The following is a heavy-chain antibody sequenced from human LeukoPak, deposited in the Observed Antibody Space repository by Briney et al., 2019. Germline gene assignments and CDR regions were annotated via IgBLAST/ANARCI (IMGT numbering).Heavy chain of an antibody. D-gene: IGHD3-16*01. V-gene: IGHV1-18*01. J-gene: IGHJ3*02. CDR1: GYTFTSYG. Sequence: ASVKVSCKASGYTFTSYGISWVRQAPGQGLEWMGWISTYNGNTNSAQKFQGRVTMTTDTSTSTAYMELRSLRSDDTAVYYCARDPSLGLYTGGMGAFDIWGQGTMVTVSS. CDR2: ISTYNGNT. CDR3: ARDPSLGLYTGGMGAFDI.